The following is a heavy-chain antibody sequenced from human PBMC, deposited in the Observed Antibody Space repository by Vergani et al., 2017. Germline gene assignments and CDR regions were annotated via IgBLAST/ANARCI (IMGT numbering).Heavy chain of an antibody. V-gene: IGHV3-33*01. CDR3: SGTYYYYYYMDV. J-gene: IGHJ6*03. Sequence: QVQLVESGGGVVQPGRSLRLSCAASGLTFSSYGMHWVRQAPGKGLEWVAVIWYDGGNKYYADSVKGRFTISRDNSKNTLYLKMNSLRDEDRAVYYCSGTYYYYYYMDVWGKGTTV. CDR2: IWYDGGNK. CDR1: GLTFSSYG.